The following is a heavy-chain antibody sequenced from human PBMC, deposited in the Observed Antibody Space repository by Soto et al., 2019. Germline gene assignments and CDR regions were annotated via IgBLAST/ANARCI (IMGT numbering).Heavy chain of an antibody. V-gene: IGHV4-34*01. CDR1: GLSFRGYY. CDR3: ARAYDFWSGSHPSGWFDP. J-gene: IGHJ5*02. CDR2: INHSGTT. Sequence: SETLSLTCGVYGLSFRGYYWSWLRQPPGKGLEWLGEINHSGTTNYNPSLKSRATISIDTSENRFSLKLNSVTAADTAVYYCARAYDFWSGSHPSGWFDPWAQRTLVTVSS. D-gene: IGHD3-3*01.